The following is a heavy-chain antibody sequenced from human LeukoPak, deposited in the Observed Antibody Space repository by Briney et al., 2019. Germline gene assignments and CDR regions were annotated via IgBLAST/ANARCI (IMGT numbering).Heavy chain of an antibody. D-gene: IGHD6-13*01. J-gene: IGHJ2*01. Sequence: SETLSLTCTVSGGSLSTYYWNWIRQPPGKGLEWVGYIYYSGSTNYNPSLMSRVTISVDTSKNQFSLKLSSVTAADTAVYYCARLLPAAGYWYFDLWGRGTLVSVSS. CDR1: GGSLSTYY. CDR3: ARLLPAAGYWYFDL. V-gene: IGHV4-59*08. CDR2: IYYSGST.